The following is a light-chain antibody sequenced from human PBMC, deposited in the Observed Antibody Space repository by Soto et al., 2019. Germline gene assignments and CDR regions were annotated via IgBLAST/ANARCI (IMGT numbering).Light chain of an antibody. CDR3: QQYGISPTWT. J-gene: IGKJ1*01. CDR1: KSVGGG. V-gene: IGKV3-11*01. CDR2: DAS. Sequence: DIVLTQSPATLSLTPGQGASLSCRASKSVGGGLVWYQQHPGQAPRLLIYDASNRATGIPPRFSGSGSGTDVTLTIISLQPEDFAVYYCQQYGISPTWTFGQGTKVDIK.